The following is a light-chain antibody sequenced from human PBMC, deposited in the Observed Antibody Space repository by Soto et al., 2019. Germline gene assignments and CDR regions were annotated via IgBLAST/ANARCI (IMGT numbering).Light chain of an antibody. V-gene: IGLV2-14*01. CDR1: SSDIGGHNF. Sequence: QSVLTQPAAVSGSPGQSITISCTGTSSDIGGHNFVFWYQHHPGKAPKLLIYEVSYRASGVSNRFTGSKSANTASLTISGLQAEDEADYSCSSYTTSSYVVFGGGTKLTVL. CDR3: SSYTTSSYVV. J-gene: IGLJ2*01. CDR2: EVS.